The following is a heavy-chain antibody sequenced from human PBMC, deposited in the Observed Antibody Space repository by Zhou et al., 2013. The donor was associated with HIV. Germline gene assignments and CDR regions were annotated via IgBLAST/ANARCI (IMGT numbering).Heavy chain of an antibody. CDR3: ARDGRLGATTDYYYYMDV. J-gene: IGHJ6*03. CDR1: GYTFTSYY. CDR2: INPNSGGT. V-gene: IGHV1-46*01. D-gene: IGHD1-26*01. Sequence: QVQLVQSGAEVKKPGASVKVSCKASGYTFTSYYMHWVRQAPGQGLEWMGRINPNSGGTSYAQRFQGRVTMTRDTSTSTVYMELSRLRSEDTAVYSCARDGRLGATTDYYYYMDVWGKGTTVTVSS.